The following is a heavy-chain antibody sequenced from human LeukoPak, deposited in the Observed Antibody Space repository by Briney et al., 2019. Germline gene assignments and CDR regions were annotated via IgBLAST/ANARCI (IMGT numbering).Heavy chain of an antibody. CDR2: ITSNSRYI. CDR1: GFTFNRYT. J-gene: IGHJ3*01. CDR3: ARDWGTQLD. V-gene: IGHV3-21*01. D-gene: IGHD3-16*01. Sequence: GGSLRLSCVASGFTFNRYTINWVRQAPGKGLEWVSSITSNSRYIFYADSVKGRFTISRDNAQNSLYLQMNSLRAEDTAVYYCARDWGTQLDWGQGTMVTVSS.